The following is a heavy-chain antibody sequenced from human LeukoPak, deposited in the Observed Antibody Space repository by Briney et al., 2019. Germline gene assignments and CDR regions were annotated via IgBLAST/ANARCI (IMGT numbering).Heavy chain of an antibody. CDR3: ARGGWSLDY. Sequence: SETLSLTCTVSGGSISSYYWSGIRQPPGKGLEWIGYIYYSGSTNYNPSLKSRVTISVDTSKNQISLRLSFVTAADTAVYYCARGGWSLDYWGQGTLVTVSS. J-gene: IGHJ4*02. CDR2: IYYSGST. D-gene: IGHD6-19*01. V-gene: IGHV4-59*01. CDR1: GGSISSYY.